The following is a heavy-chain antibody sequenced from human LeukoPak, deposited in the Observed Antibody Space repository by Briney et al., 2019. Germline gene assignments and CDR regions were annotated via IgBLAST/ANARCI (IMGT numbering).Heavy chain of an antibody. J-gene: IGHJ4*02. CDR3: ARIGYSSSCLDY. CDR2: IKQDGSVK. Sequence: GGSLRLSCAASGFIFSNYWMSWVRQAPGKGLEWVANIKQDGSVKYYVDSVRGRFTISRDNAKNSVYLQMNSLRAEDTAVYYCARIGYSSSCLDYWGQGTLVTVSS. V-gene: IGHV3-7*01. D-gene: IGHD2-2*01. CDR1: GFIFSNYW.